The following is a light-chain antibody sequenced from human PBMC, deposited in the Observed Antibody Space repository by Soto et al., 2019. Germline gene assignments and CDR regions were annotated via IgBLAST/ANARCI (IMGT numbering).Light chain of an antibody. CDR1: SSDVGSYNL. Sequence: QSALTQPASVSGSPGQSITISCTGTSSDVGSYNLVSWYQQHPGKAPKLMIYEGSKRPSGVSNRFSGSKSGNTASLTISGLQAEDEADYYCCSYAGSSTFEHVVFGGGTKLTVL. V-gene: IGLV2-23*03. CDR2: EGS. J-gene: IGLJ2*01. CDR3: CSYAGSSTFEHVV.